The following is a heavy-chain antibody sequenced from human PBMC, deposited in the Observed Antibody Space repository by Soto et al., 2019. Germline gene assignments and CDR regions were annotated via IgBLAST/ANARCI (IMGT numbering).Heavy chain of an antibody. CDR1: GGTFSSYA. V-gene: IGHV1-69*13. D-gene: IGHD7-27*01. Sequence: VASVKVSCKASGGTFSSYALSWVRQAPGQGLEWMGGIIPIFGTANYAQKFQDRVTITADESTSTAYMELSSLRSEDTAVYYCARARLTRGYYGMDVWGQGTTVTVSS. CDR2: IIPIFGTA. CDR3: ARARLTRGYYGMDV. J-gene: IGHJ6*02.